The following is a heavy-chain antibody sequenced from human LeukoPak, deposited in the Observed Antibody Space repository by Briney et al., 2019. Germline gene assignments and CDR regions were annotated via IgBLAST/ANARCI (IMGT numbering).Heavy chain of an antibody. CDR1: GFTFSSYS. CDR2: ISGSGGST. CDR3: AKGTERWLPQCSVDP. J-gene: IGHJ5*02. D-gene: IGHD5-24*01. V-gene: IGHV3-23*01. Sequence: GGSLRLSCAASGFTFSSYSMNWVRQAPGKGLEWVSAISGSGGSTYYADSVKGRFTISRDNSKNTLYLQMNSLRAEDTAVYYCAKGTERWLPQCSVDPWGQGTLVTVSS.